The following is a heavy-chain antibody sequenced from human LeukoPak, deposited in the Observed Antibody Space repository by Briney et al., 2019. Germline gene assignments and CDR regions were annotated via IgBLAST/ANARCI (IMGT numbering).Heavy chain of an antibody. CDR2: ISSSGSTI. CDR3: ARYCSSTSCRHYYYYYGMDV. CDR1: GFTFSDYY. J-gene: IGHJ6*02. Sequence: GGSLRLSCAASGFTFSDYYMSWIHQAPGKGLEWVSYISSSGSTIYYADSVKGRFTISRDNAKNSLYLQMNSLRAEDTAVYYCARYCSSTSCRHYYYYYGMDVWGQGTTVTVSS. D-gene: IGHD2-2*01. V-gene: IGHV3-11*01.